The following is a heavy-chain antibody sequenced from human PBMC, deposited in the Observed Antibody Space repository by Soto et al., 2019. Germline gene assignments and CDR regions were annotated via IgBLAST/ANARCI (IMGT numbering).Heavy chain of an antibody. CDR2: ISNDVRNI. D-gene: IGHD2-2*01. J-gene: IGHJ4*02. CDR1: GLTFSTYG. Sequence: ESVGGVVQPGRSLRLSCAASGLTFSTYGFHWVRQAPGKGLEWVAVISNDVRNIHYAESVKGRFTISRDNSKNTLYLQMNSLRPNDTAVYYCVKDSLGGMTPVFMPGPDWGQGTLVTVSS. V-gene: IGHV3-30*18. CDR3: VKDSLGGMTPVFMPGPD.